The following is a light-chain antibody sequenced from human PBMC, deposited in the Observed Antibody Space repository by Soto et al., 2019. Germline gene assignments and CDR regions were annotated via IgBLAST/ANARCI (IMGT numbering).Light chain of an antibody. V-gene: IGKV3-15*01. CDR2: GAS. J-gene: IGKJ1*01. CDR3: HPYTTWRRT. CDR1: RSASSN. Sequence: EIVLRLSKGTMSVSQGERASLPCLASRSASSNYLAWYQQKPGQAPRLLIYGASTRATGIPARFSGSGSGTEFTLTISRLQSEDFAVYYCHPYTTWRRTFGQGTKVDIK.